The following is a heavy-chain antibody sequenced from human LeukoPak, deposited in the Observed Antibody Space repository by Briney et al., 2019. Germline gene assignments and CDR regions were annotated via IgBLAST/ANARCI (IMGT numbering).Heavy chain of an antibody. V-gene: IGHV4-4*02. CDR3: GREEDIVVVPAAAFDP. CDR2: IYHSGST. CDR1: GGSISSSYW. D-gene: IGHD2-2*01. Sequence: PSGTLSLTCDVSGGSISSSYWWSWVRQSPGKGLEWIGEIYHSGSTNYNPSLKSRVTISVDKSKNQFSLKLSSVTAADTAVYYCGREEDIVVVPAAAFDPWGQGTLVTVSS. J-gene: IGHJ5*02.